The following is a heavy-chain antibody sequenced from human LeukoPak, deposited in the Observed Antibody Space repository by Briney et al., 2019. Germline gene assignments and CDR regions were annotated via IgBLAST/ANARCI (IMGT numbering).Heavy chain of an antibody. D-gene: IGHD2-21*02. J-gene: IGHJ6*03. CDR3: ARGTPLYGSASYSPYVYYFTDV. V-gene: IGHV1-2*02. Sequence: ASAKVSCKASGYIFTGNFMHWVRQAPGQGLEWMRWINPNSGGTNYAQMFQGRVTMTRDTSISTAYMELSSLRTDDTAVYCCARGTPLYGSASYSPYVYYFTDVWARGTTVTVSS. CDR1: GYIFTGNF. CDR2: INPNSGGT.